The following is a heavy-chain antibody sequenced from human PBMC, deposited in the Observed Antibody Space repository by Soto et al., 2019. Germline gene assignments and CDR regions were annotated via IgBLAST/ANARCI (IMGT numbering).Heavy chain of an antibody. J-gene: IGHJ6*02. D-gene: IGHD2-21*02. CDR2: IIPIFGTA. CDR3: ASRTIVVVTANGGNYHYGMDV. CDR1: GGTFSSYA. Sequence: SVKVSCKASGGTFSSYAISWVRQAPGQGLEWMGGIIPIFGTANYAQKFQGRVTITADESTSTAYMELSSLRSEDTAVYYCASRTIVVVTANGGNYHYGMDVWGQGTTVTVS. V-gene: IGHV1-69*13.